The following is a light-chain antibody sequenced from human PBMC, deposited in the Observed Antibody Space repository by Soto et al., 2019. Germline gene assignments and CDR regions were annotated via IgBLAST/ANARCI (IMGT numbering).Light chain of an antibody. CDR2: QDS. CDR3: QAWGSSKGV. V-gene: IGLV3-1*01. Sequence: SYELTQPPSVSVSPGQTASITCSGDKLGDKYACWYQQKPGQSPVLVIYQDSKRPSGIPERFSGSNAGNTATLTISGTQAMDAADYYCQAWGSSKGVFGTGTKLTVL. J-gene: IGLJ1*01. CDR1: KLGDKY.